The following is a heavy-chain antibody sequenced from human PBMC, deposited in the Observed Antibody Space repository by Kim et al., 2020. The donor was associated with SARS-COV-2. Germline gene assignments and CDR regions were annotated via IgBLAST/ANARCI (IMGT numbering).Heavy chain of an antibody. Sequence: SETLSLTCTVSGGSISGSFWTWIRQTAGNGLEWIGYISYSGSTNYNPSLKSRVTISADTSKNQFSLKLSSVTAADTAVYYCVTAEAYSGSLDYSGQGTLV. CDR1: GGSISGSF. V-gene: IGHV4-59*03. D-gene: IGHD5-12*01. CDR3: VTAEAYSGSLDY. CDR2: ISYSGST. J-gene: IGHJ4*02.